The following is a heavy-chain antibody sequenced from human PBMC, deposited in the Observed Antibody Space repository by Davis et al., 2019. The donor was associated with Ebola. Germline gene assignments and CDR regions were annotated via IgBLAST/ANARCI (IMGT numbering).Heavy chain of an antibody. J-gene: IGHJ4*02. Sequence: PGGSLRLSCEASGFTFTTYPMSWVRQAPGKGLEWVSIISGSGVTTYYADSVKGRFTISRDNSKNTLYLQMNSLRVDDTAVYYCAKARSSWTPFDYWGQGTLVTVSS. V-gene: IGHV3-23*01. CDR2: ISGSGVTT. D-gene: IGHD6-13*01. CDR3: AKARSSWTPFDY. CDR1: GFTFTTYP.